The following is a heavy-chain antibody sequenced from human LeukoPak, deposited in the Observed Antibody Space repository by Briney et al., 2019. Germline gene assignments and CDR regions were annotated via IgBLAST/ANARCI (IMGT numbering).Heavy chain of an antibody. J-gene: IGHJ2*01. D-gene: IGHD5-24*01. Sequence: GGSLRLSCSASGFXFSNYPIHWVRQAPGKGLEYVSGISGNGGNTYYANSVKGRFTISRDNSKHTLYLQMGSLRAEDMAVYYCARSKRWLEHYWYFDLWGRGTLVTVSS. CDR3: ARSKRWLEHYWYFDL. V-gene: IGHV3-64*01. CDR2: ISGNGGNT. CDR1: GFXFSNYP.